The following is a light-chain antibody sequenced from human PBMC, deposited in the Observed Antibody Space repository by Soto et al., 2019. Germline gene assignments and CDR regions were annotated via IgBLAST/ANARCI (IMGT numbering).Light chain of an antibody. CDR2: AAS. CDR1: QSISNF. J-gene: IGKJ2*01. Sequence: DIQMTQSPSSLSASVGDRVTITCRASQSISNFLNWYQQKPGKAPKPLIYAASNLQIGVPSRFSGSGSGTDFTLTISSLQLEDFATYYCQQTYRANTFGQGTKVEIK. CDR3: QQTYRANT. V-gene: IGKV1-39*01.